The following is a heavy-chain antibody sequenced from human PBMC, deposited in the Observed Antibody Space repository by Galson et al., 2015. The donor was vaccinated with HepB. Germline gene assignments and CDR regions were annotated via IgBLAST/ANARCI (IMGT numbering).Heavy chain of an antibody. D-gene: IGHD3-10*01. CDR2: ISYDGSNK. CDR1: GFTFSSYA. V-gene: IGHV3-30-3*01. Sequence: SLRLSCAASGFTFSSYAMHWVRQAPGKGLEWVAVISYDGSNKYYADSVKGRFTISRDNSKNTLYLQMNSLRAEDTAVYYCARDGYGSGRYYYGMDVWGQGTTVTVSS. J-gene: IGHJ6*02. CDR3: ARDGYGSGRYYYGMDV.